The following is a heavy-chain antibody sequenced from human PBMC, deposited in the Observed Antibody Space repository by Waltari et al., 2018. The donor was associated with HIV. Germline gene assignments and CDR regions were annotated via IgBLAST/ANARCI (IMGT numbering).Heavy chain of an antibody. CDR3: ARGVGSNGRDWYDP. CDR1: GYTFTNHD. D-gene: IGHD1-26*01. Sequence: QVQLVQSGAEVKKPGASVKVSCKASGYTFTNHDINWVRQAPGQGLEWMGWMNPNSGNSDSAQKFQGRVTRARGTPIRTAYMGLSSLRSEDTAVYYCARGVGSNGRDWYDPWGQGTLVTVSS. V-gene: IGHV1-8*01. J-gene: IGHJ5*02. CDR2: MNPNSGNS.